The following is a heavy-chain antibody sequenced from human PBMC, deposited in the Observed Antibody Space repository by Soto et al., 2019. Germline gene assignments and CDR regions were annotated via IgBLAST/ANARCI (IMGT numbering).Heavy chain of an antibody. Sequence: TGGSLRLSCAASGFTFSDAWINWVRQAPGKGLEWVGRIKSKTDGGTPDYAAPVKGRFAISGDDSKNMVYLQMNSLKTEDIGIYYCTTDSYSSIIVVRFDYWGHGTLVTVSS. J-gene: IGHJ4*01. D-gene: IGHD3-22*01. CDR3: TTDSYSSIIVVRFDY. V-gene: IGHV3-15*07. CDR2: IKSKTDGGTP. CDR1: GFTFSDAW.